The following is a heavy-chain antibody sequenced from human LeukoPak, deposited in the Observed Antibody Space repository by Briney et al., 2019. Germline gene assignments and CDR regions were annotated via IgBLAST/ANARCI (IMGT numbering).Heavy chain of an antibody. CDR1: GGSISSSSYY. V-gene: IGHV4-39*07. J-gene: IGHJ4*02. D-gene: IGHD3-10*01. CDR3: ARDSGGLDY. CDR2: IYYSGST. Sequence: PSETLSLTCTVSGGSISSSSYYWGWIRQPPGKGLEWIGSIYYSGSTYYNPSLKSRVTISVDTSKNQFSLKLSSVTAADTAVYYCARDSGGLDYWGQGTLVTVSS.